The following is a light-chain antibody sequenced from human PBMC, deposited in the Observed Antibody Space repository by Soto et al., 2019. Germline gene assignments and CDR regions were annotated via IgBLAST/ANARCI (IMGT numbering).Light chain of an antibody. CDR2: GAS. CDR1: QSVSSSY. V-gene: IGKV3-20*01. Sequence: EIVLTQSPGTLSLSPWERATLSCRASQSVSSSYLAWYQQKPGQAPRLLICGASTRATGIPDRSSGSGSGTDFTLTISRLEPEDFAVYYCQQYGTSPPGLTFGGGTKVDIK. J-gene: IGKJ4*01. CDR3: QQYGTSPPGLT.